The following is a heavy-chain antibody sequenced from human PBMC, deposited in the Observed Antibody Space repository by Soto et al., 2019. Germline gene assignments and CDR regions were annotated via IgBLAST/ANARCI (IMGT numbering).Heavy chain of an antibody. V-gene: IGHV3-9*01. D-gene: IGHD3-16*01. CDR3: AKSAVSGSYYYYGMDV. CDR1: GFTFDDYA. CDR2: ISWNSGSI. Sequence: HPGGSLRLSCAASGFTFDDYAMHWVRQAPGKGLEWVSGISWNSGSIGYADSVKGRFTISRDNARNSLYLQMNSLRAEDTALYYCAKSAVSGSYYYYGMDVWGQGTTVTVSS. J-gene: IGHJ6*02.